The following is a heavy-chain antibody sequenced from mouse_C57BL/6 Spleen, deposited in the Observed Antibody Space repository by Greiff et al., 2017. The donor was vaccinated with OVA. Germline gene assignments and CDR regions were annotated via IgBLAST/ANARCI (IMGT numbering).Heavy chain of an antibody. CDR3: ARLGTGTGYFDV. CDR2: ISNLAYSI. Sequence: EVHLVESGGGLVQPGGSLKLSCAASGFTFSDYGMAWVRQAPRKGPEWVAFISNLAYSIYYADTVTGRFTISRENAKNTLYLEMSSLRSEDTAMYYCARLGTGTGYFDVWGTGTTVTVSS. J-gene: IGHJ1*03. V-gene: IGHV5-15*01. CDR1: GFTFSDYG. D-gene: IGHD4-1*01.